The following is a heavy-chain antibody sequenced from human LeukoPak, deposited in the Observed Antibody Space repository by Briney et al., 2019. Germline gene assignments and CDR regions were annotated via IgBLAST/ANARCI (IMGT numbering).Heavy chain of an antibody. CDR3: ARNAAYNLDY. Sequence: PSETLSLTGGVSGGSLSIGNWWSWVRQPSGKGLEWIGEIFHSGSTNFNPSLKSRVTISIDKSKNQFSLEVTSVTAADTAVYYCARNAAYNLDYWGQGILVTVSS. V-gene: IGHV4-4*02. J-gene: IGHJ4*02. CDR2: IFHSGST. D-gene: IGHD1-14*01. CDR1: GGSLSIGNW.